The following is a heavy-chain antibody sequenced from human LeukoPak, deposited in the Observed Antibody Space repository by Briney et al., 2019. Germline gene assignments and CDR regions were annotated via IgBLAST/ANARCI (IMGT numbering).Heavy chain of an antibody. Sequence: PGGSLRLSCAASGFTFRTYAMHWVRQAPGKGLERVAVISYDGSNEHYADDSVKGRFTISRDNSKNTLYLQMNSLRAEDTAVYYCARDLKTDGYNYGYFDYWGQGTLVTVSS. CDR2: ISYDGSNE. J-gene: IGHJ4*02. CDR3: ARDLKTDGYNYGYFDY. V-gene: IGHV3-30-3*01. D-gene: IGHD5-24*01. CDR1: GFTFRTYA.